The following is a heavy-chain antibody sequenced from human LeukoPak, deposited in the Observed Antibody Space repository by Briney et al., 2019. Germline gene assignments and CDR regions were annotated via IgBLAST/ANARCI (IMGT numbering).Heavy chain of an antibody. CDR3: ARVAYCTKGVCINYDS. CDR2: INPNSGGT. V-gene: IGHV1-2*02. Sequence: ASVKVSCKASGYTFTVNYIHRVRQAPGQGLEWMGWINPNSGGTKYAQKFQGRVTMTRDTSISTAYMELSSLRSDDTAVYYCARVAYCTKGVCINYDSRGQGTLATVSS. J-gene: IGHJ4*02. D-gene: IGHD2-8*01. CDR1: GYTFTVNY.